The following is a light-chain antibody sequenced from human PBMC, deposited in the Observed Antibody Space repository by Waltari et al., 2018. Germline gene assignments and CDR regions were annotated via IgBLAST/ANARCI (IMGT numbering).Light chain of an antibody. CDR1: QSITDY. V-gene: IGKV1-39*01. Sequence: DIQMTQSPSSLSASVGDRVTITCRASQSITDYLNWYQQMPGKAPKLLIYAASNLQSGVPSRFGGSGSGTDFTLTISNLRPEDSATYYCQQSHSSTLTFGGGTKVEIK. CDR2: AAS. CDR3: QQSHSSTLT. J-gene: IGKJ4*01.